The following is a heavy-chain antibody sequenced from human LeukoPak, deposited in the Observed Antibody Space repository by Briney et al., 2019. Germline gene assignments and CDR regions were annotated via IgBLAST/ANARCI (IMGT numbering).Heavy chain of an antibody. J-gene: IGHJ4*02. V-gene: IGHV5-51*01. CDR3: ARLSYYDSSGFDY. CDR2: IYPGDSDT. Sequence: GESLEISCKGSGYRFTSYWIGWVRPMPGKGLEWMGIIYPGDSDTRYSPSFQGQVTISADKSISTAYLQWSSLKASDTAMYYCARLSYYDSSGFDYWGQGTLVTVSS. CDR1: GYRFTSYW. D-gene: IGHD3-22*01.